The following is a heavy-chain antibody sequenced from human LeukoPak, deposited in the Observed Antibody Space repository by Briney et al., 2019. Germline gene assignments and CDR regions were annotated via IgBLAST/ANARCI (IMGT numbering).Heavy chain of an antibody. Sequence: GASVKVSCKTSGYTFTNYGLNWVRQAPGQGLEWMGWMNPNSGNTGYAQKFQGRVTMTRNTSISTAYMELSSLRSEDTAVYYCARGAYYGSGSPLDYWGQGTLVTVSS. CDR2: MNPNSGNT. CDR1: GYTFTNYG. J-gene: IGHJ4*02. CDR3: ARGAYYGSGSPLDY. D-gene: IGHD3-10*01. V-gene: IGHV1-8*02.